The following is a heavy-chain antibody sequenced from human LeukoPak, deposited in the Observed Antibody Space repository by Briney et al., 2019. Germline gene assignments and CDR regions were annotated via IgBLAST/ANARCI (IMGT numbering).Heavy chain of an antibody. CDR1: GFTFSSYW. D-gene: IGHD1-26*01. V-gene: IGHV3-7*03. Sequence: GGSLRLSCAASGFTFSSYWMSWVRQAPGKGLEWVANIKQDGSEKYYVDSVKGRFTISRDNAKNSLYLQMNSLRAEDTALYYCARAGPFYSGSYLGYWGQGTLVTVSS. J-gene: IGHJ4*02. CDR2: IKQDGSEK. CDR3: ARAGPFYSGSYLGY.